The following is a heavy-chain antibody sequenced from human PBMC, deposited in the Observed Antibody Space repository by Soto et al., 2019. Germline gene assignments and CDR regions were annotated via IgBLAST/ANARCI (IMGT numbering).Heavy chain of an antibody. V-gene: IGHV3-48*04. J-gene: IGHJ6*02. CDR3: ARVGQDYYYGMDV. Sequence: EVQLLESGGGLVQPGGSLRLSCAASGFTFSSYAMSWVRQAPGKGLEWVSYISSTTGTIYYADSVKGRFTISRDNAKDLLYLQMNSLRAEDTAVYYCARVGQDYYYGMDVWGQGTTVTVSS. CDR2: ISSTTGTI. CDR1: GFTFSSYA.